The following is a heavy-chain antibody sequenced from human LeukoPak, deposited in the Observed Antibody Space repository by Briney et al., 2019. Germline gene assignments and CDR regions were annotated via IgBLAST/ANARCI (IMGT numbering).Heavy chain of an antibody. Sequence: GGSLRLSCAASGFIFSNRFMSWVRQAPGKGLEWVSTISADGSTAYYADSMKGRLTISRDNSKNTLYLQMNSLRAEDTAVYYCARDGYWGQGTLVTVSS. CDR3: ARDGY. J-gene: IGHJ4*02. CDR1: GFIFSNRF. V-gene: IGHV3-23*01. CDR2: ISADGSTA.